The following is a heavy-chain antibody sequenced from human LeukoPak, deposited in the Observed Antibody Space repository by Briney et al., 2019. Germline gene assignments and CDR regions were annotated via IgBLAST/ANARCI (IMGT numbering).Heavy chain of an antibody. CDR1: GYSFTSYW. CDR2: IYPGDSES. CDR3: ARLAQSGSYFDY. D-gene: IGHD1-26*01. V-gene: IGHV5-51*01. J-gene: IGHJ4*02. Sequence: GESLKISCKGSGYSFTSYWIAWVRQMPGKGLEWMGNIYPGDSESRYSPSFQGQVTISADKSISTAYLQWSSLKASDTAMYYCARLAQSGSYFDYWGQGTLVTVSS.